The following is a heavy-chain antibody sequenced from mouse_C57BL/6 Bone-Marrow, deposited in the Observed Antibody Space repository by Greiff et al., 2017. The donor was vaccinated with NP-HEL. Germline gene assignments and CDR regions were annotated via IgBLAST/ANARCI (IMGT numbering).Heavy chain of an antibody. J-gene: IGHJ3*01. Sequence: EVQVVESGPVLVKPGASVKMSCKASGYTFTDYYMNWVKQSHGKSLEWIGVINPYNGGTSYNQKFKGKATLTVDKSSSTAYMELNSLTSEDSAVYYCARDLAYWGQGTLVTVSA. V-gene: IGHV1-19*01. CDR1: GYTFTDYY. CDR3: ARDLAY. CDR2: INPYNGGT.